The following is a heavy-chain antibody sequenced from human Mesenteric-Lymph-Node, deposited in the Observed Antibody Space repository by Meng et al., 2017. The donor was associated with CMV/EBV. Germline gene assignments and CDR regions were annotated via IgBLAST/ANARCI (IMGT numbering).Heavy chain of an antibody. J-gene: IGHJ2*01. D-gene: IGHD5-12*01. Sequence: VYGGSFSGYYWSWIRQPPGKGLEWIGEVNHSGSTNYNPSLKSRVTISVDTSKNQFSLKLSSVTAADTAVYYCARRKVATRNWYFDLWGRGTLVTVSS. CDR3: ARRKVATRNWYFDL. CDR1: GGSFSGYY. V-gene: IGHV4-34*01. CDR2: VNHSGST.